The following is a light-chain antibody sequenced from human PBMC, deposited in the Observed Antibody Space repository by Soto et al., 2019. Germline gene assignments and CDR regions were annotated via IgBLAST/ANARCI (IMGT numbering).Light chain of an antibody. CDR1: QSVTNNY. Sequence: EIVLTHSPDTLSLSPGERATLSCRASQSVTNNYLAWYQQRPGQAPRLVIYDASSRATGIPDRFSASGSGTVFTLTIGSLEPEDSAVYYCQQRKNWPPITFGQGTRLEIK. J-gene: IGKJ5*01. CDR2: DAS. CDR3: QQRKNWPPIT. V-gene: IGKV3D-20*02.